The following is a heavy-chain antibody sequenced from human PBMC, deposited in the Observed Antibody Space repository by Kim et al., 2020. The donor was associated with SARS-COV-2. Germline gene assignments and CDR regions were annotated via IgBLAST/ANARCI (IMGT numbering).Heavy chain of an antibody. CDR3: ARGHYDSSGYWVRGYFDY. D-gene: IGHD3-22*01. Sequence: SETLSLTCTVSGGSISSGGYYWSWIRQHPGKGLEWIGYIYYSGSTYYNPSLKSRVTISVDTSKNQFSLKLSSVTAADTAVYYCARGHYDSSGYWVRGYFDYWGQGTLVTVSS. J-gene: IGHJ4*02. V-gene: IGHV4-31*03. CDR2: IYYSGST. CDR1: GGSISSGGYY.